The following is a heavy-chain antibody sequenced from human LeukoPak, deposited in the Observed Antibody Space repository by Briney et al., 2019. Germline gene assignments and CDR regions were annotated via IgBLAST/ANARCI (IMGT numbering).Heavy chain of an antibody. CDR1: GFTFGGYA. Sequence: GGSLRLSCAASGFTFGGYAMSWVRQAPGKGLEWVSAISASGSSTYSADSVKGRFTISRDNSKNTLYLQMNSLRAEDTAVYYCAKGEVLFDPWGQGTLVTVSS. V-gene: IGHV3-23*01. CDR2: ISASGSST. J-gene: IGHJ5*02. D-gene: IGHD2/OR15-2a*01. CDR3: AKGEVLFDP.